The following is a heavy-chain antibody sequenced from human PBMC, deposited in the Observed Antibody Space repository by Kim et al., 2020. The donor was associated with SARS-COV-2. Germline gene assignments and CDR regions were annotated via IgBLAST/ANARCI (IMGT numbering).Heavy chain of an antibody. D-gene: IGHD3-10*01. CDR3: ARGCVVRGVTSDY. Sequence: GGSLRLSCTASGFSFSDYYMSWIRQAPGKGLEWVSYISSSSVTTYYADSVKRRFTISRDNAKNSLYLQMNSLRAEDTGVYYCARGCVVRGVTSDYWGQGALVTVSS. V-gene: IGHV3-11*04. CDR2: ISSSSVTT. CDR1: GFSFSDYY. J-gene: IGHJ4*02.